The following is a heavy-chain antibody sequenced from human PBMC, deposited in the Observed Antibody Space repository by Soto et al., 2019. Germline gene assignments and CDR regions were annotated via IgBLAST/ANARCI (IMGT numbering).Heavy chain of an antibody. CDR3: ARGGTAYAECEL. J-gene: IGHJ4*02. V-gene: IGHV3-7*01. D-gene: IGHD2-2*01. CDR2: INQDGSGK. Sequence: EVQLVESGGGLVQPGGSLRLSCAASGFTFSNYWMSWVRQAPGKGLEWLANINQDGSGKYYVDSVKGRFPISRDNAKSSLYLQMNSLRDEDAAVYHCARGGTAYAECELWGQGTLVTVSS. CDR1: GFTFSNYW.